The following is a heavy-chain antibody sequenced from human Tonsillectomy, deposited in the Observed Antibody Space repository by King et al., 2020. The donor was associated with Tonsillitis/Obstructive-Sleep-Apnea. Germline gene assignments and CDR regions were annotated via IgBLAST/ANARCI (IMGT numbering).Heavy chain of an antibody. V-gene: IGHV3-53*01. Sequence: EVQLVESGGGLIQPGGSLRLSCAASGFTVISNSMSWVRQAPGKGLEWVAVSYSGGTTHYADSVKGRFTISRDNSKNMLYLQMNNLRAEETAVYYCAIGWVATYYYYYGMDVWGQGTTVTVSS. D-gene: IGHD2-21*02. J-gene: IGHJ6*02. CDR1: GFTVISNS. CDR2: SYSGGTT. CDR3: AIGWVATYYYYYGMDV.